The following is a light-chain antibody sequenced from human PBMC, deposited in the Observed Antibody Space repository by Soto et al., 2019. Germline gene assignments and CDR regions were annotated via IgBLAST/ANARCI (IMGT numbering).Light chain of an antibody. Sequence: EIVLTQSPGTLSLSPGERATLSCRASQSVSSSYLAWYQQKPGHAPRLLIYGASTRATGIPDRFSGSGSATDFTLTRSKLEPDDCAVYYCQQYGSSPPMYTFGQGTKLEIK. CDR1: QSVSSSY. CDR3: QQYGSSPPMYT. CDR2: GAS. V-gene: IGKV3-20*01. J-gene: IGKJ2*01.